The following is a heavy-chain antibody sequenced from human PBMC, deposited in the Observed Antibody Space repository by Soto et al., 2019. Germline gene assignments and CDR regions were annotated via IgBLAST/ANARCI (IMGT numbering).Heavy chain of an antibody. V-gene: IGHV1-69*06. Sequence: SVKVSCKASGGTFSSYAISWVRQAPGQGLEWMGGIIPIFGTANYAQKFQGRVTITADKSTSTAYMELSSLRSEDTAVYYCARATHPYYYDSSGYYYAPGYWGQGTLVTVSS. J-gene: IGHJ4*02. CDR2: IIPIFGTA. CDR1: GGTFSSYA. D-gene: IGHD3-22*01. CDR3: ARATHPYYYDSSGYYYAPGY.